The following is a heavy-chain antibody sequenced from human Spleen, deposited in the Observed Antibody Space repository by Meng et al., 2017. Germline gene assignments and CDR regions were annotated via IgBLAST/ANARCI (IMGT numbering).Heavy chain of an antibody. CDR2: IKQDGSEK. V-gene: IGHV3-7*01. D-gene: IGHD3-10*01. CDR3: ARESQNHGSGSSFV. CDR1: GFTFSSYC. J-gene: IGHJ4*02. Sequence: GESLKISCAASGFTFSSYCMSWVRQAPGKGLEWVANIKQDGSEKNYVDSVKGRFTISRDNAKKSMYLQIDSLRAEDTAVYYCARESQNHGSGSSFVWGQGTLVTVSS.